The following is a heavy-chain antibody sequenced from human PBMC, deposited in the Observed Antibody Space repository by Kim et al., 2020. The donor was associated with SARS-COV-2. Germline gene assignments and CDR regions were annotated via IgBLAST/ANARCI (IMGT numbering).Heavy chain of an antibody. Sequence: ASVKVSCKASGYTFTSYGISWVRQAPGQGLEWMGWISAYNGNTNYAQKLQGRVTMTTDTSTSTAYMELRSLRSDDTAVYYCARDRPFTVTKPSGFDYWGQGTLVTVSS. CDR1: GYTFTSYG. CDR2: ISAYNGNT. V-gene: IGHV1-18*04. D-gene: IGHD4-17*01. CDR3: ARDRPFTVTKPSGFDY. J-gene: IGHJ4*02.